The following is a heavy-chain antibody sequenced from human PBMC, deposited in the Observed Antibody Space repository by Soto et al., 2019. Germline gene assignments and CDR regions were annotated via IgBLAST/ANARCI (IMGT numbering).Heavy chain of an antibody. D-gene: IGHD6-19*01. CDR2: IVVGSGNT. V-gene: IGHV1-58*01. CDR3: AATVAVAGFYYYYGMDV. J-gene: IGHJ6*02. CDR1: GFTFTSSA. Sequence: QMQLVQSGPEVKKPGTSVKVSCKASGFTFTSSAVQWVRQARGLCLEWIGWIVVGSGNTNYAQKFQERVTITRDMSTSTAYMELSSLRSEDTAVYYCAATVAVAGFYYYYGMDVLGQGTTVTVSS.